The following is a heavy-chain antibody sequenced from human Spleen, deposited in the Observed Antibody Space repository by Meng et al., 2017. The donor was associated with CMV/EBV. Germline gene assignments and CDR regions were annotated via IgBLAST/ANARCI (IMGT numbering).Heavy chain of an antibody. Sequence: SVKVSCKASGYSFTSYGISWVRQAPGQGLEWMGWISAYNGNTNYAEKLQGSVTMTTDTSTSTVYMELRSLRSDDTAVYYCARVANNIVVIPTRRFDPWGQGTLVTVSS. J-gene: IGHJ5*02. D-gene: IGHD2-2*01. CDR1: GYSFTSYG. CDR3: ARVANNIVVIPTRRFDP. V-gene: IGHV1-18*01. CDR2: ISAYNGNT.